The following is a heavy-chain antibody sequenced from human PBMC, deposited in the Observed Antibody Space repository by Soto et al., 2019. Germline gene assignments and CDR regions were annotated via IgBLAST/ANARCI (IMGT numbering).Heavy chain of an antibody. CDR3: AREPSYYDFWSGYPPAGAFDI. Sequence: LRLSCAASGFTFSSYWMHWVRQAPVKGLVWVSRTNSDGSSTSYADSVKGRFTISRDNAKNTLYLQMNSLRAEDTAVYYCAREPSYYDFWSGYPPAGAFDIWGQGTMVTVSS. CDR2: TNSDGSST. CDR1: GFTFSSYW. V-gene: IGHV3-74*01. J-gene: IGHJ3*02. D-gene: IGHD3-3*01.